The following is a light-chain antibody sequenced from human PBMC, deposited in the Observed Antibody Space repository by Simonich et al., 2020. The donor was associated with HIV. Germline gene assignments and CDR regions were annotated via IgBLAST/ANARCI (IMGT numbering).Light chain of an antibody. CDR1: QSLCTK. Sequence: EIVMTQSPATLSVSPGERATFPCRASQSLCTKLAWDQQKPDQAPRLLIYGASTRATGIPVRFSGSGSGTEFTLTISSMQSEDFAVYYCQQYNNWPLTFGGGTRVEI. CDR3: QQYNNWPLT. CDR2: GAS. J-gene: IGKJ4*01. V-gene: IGKV3-15*01.